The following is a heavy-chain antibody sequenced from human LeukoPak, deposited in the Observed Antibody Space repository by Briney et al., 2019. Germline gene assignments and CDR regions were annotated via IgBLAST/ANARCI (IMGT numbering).Heavy chain of an antibody. Sequence: GSLRLSCGASGFTFSSYAMSWVRQAPGKGLEWIGSIHFTGTTYYNSSLQSRLTISVDTSKNLFSLKLTSVTATDTALYYCARQRDTASVGAFDTWGQGTMVIVSP. D-gene: IGHD2-2*02. CDR2: IHFTGTT. CDR1: GFTFSSYA. V-gene: IGHV4-39*01. J-gene: IGHJ3*02. CDR3: ARQRDTASVGAFDT.